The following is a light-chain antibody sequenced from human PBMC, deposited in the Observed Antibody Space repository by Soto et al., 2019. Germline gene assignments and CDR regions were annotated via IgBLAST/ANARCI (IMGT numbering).Light chain of an antibody. CDR3: QQRSNWPLT. CDR1: QSVSSY. V-gene: IGKV3-11*01. J-gene: IGKJ4*01. Sequence: EIVLTQSPATLSLSPGERATLSCMASQSVSSYLAWYQQKPGQAPRLLIYDASNRATGVPARFSGSGSGTDLTLTISSREPEDFAVYYCQQRSNWPLTFGGGTKVEIK. CDR2: DAS.